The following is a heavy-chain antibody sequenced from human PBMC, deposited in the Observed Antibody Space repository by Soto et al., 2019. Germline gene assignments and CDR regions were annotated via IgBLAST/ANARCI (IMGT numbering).Heavy chain of an antibody. CDR3: AREENCSDGICYSEYFQR. J-gene: IGHJ1*01. V-gene: IGHV1-46*01. Sequence: ASVKVSCKASGYIFTAYSMHWVRQAPGQGLEWMGVVNPSGGSTNYAQKFQGRITMTRDTSTSTVYMDLSSLTSEDTAVYYCAREENCSDGICYSEYFQRWGQGTLVTVS. CDR1: GYIFTAYS. CDR2: VNPSGGST. D-gene: IGHD2-15*01.